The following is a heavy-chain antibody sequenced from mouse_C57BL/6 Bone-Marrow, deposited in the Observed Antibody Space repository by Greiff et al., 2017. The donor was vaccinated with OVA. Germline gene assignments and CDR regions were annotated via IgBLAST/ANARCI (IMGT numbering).Heavy chain of an antibody. Sequence: EVQLVESGGGLVQPGGSMKLSCAASGFTFSDAWMDWVRQSPEQGLEWVAEIRNKANNHAPYYDVSVKGRFTISRDDSKSRVYLQMNSLRAEDTGVYYCTRTDGTPYCFDYWGQGTTLTVSS. CDR3: TRTDGTPYCFDY. J-gene: IGHJ2*01. D-gene: IGHD1-1*01. CDR1: GFTFSDAW. V-gene: IGHV6-6*01. CDR2: IRNKANNHAP.